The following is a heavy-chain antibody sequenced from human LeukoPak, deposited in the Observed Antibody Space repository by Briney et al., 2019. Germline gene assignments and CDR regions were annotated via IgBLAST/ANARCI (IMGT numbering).Heavy chain of an antibody. V-gene: IGHV3-15*01. D-gene: IGHD6-6*01. CDR3: TTDRAIAVRPLFDY. J-gene: IGHJ4*02. CDR2: IKSKTDGGTT. CDR1: GFTFSNAW. Sequence: GGSLRLSRAASGFTFSNAWMGWVRQAPGKGLEWVGRIKSKTDGGTTEYAAPVKGRFTISRDDSKNTLYLQMNSLKIEDTGVYYCTTDRAIAVRPLFDYWGQGTLVSVSS.